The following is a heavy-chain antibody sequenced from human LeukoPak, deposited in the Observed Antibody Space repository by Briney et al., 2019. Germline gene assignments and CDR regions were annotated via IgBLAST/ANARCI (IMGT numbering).Heavy chain of an antibody. D-gene: IGHD3-10*01. CDR2: INHSGST. CDR3: ARGRVTMVRGAPPPGYYYYGMDV. CDR1: GGSFSGYY. J-gene: IGHJ6*02. V-gene: IGHV4-34*01. Sequence: SETLSLTCAVYGGSFSGYYWSWIRQPPGKGLEWIGEINHSGSTNYNPSLKSRVTISVDTSKNQFSLKLSSVTAVDTAVYYCARGRVTMVRGAPPPGYYYYGMDVWGQGTTVTVSS.